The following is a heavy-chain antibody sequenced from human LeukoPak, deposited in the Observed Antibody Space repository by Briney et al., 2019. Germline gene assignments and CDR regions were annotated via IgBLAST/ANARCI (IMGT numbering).Heavy chain of an antibody. V-gene: IGHV1-18*01. CDR1: GYTFTSYG. D-gene: IGHD1-1*01. J-gene: IGHJ5*02. CDR3: ARDVGVFTTGTTGWFDP. Sequence: GASVKVSCKASGYTFTSYGISWVRQAPGQGLEWMGWISAYNGNTNYAQKLQGRVTMTTDTSTSTAYMELRSLRSDDTAVYYCARDVGVFTTGTTGWFDPWGQGTLVTVSS. CDR2: ISAYNGNT.